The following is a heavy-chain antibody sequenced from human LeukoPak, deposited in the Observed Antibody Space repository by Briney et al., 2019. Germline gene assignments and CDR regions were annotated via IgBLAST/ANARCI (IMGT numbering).Heavy chain of an antibody. CDR3: ARDLRGAYHYYYGMDV. CDR2: IYTSGST. J-gene: IGHJ6*02. V-gene: IGHV4-4*07. Sequence: SETLSLTCTVSGGSISSYYWSWIRQPAGKGLEWIGRIYTSGSTNYNPSLKSRVTMSVDTSKNQFSLKLSSVTAADTAVYYCARDLRGAYHYYYGMDVWGQGTTVTVSS. CDR1: GGSISSYY.